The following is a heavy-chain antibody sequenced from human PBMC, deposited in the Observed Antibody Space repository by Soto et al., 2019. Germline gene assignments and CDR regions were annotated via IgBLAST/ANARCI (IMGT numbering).Heavy chain of an antibody. CDR3: ARELRGGARPTAFDY. CDR1: GFTFHNYC. D-gene: IGHD3-10*01. Sequence: EVQLVQSGGGLVKPGGSLRLACATSGFTFHNYCMSWVRQAPGKGLEWVSSLSGSSSYSYTAESVKGRFTMSRGTADNSLYLQMNNLRGEDTAVYYCARELRGGARPTAFDYWGQGVLVIVS. V-gene: IGHV3-21*01. CDR2: LSGSSSYS. J-gene: IGHJ4*02.